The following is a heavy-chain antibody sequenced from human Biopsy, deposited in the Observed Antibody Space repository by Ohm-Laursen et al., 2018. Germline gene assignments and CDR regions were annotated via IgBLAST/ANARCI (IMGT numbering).Heavy chain of an antibody. V-gene: IGHV1-69*04. CDR2: IVPILGHL. Sequence: SSVKVSCKASGGPSSNYAFSWVRQAPGQGLEWVGRIVPILGHLNYAQRFQGRVSITADKSATYVYMELSRRTSGDTAVYYCAADADGYYTEFDYWGPGTLVTVSS. CDR3: AADADGYYTEFDY. J-gene: IGHJ4*02. CDR1: GGPSSNYA. D-gene: IGHD3-3*01.